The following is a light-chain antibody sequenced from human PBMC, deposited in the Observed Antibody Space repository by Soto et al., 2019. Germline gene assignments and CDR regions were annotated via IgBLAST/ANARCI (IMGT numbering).Light chain of an antibody. V-gene: IGLV1-40*01. J-gene: IGLJ3*02. CDR2: GNS. Sequence: VLTQPPSVSGAPGQRVTISCTGSSSNIGAGYDVHWYQQLPGTAPKLLIYGNSNRPSGVPDRFSGSKSGTSASLAITGLRAEDEADYYCQSYDSSLSGWVFGGGTKVTVL. CDR1: SSNIGAGYD. CDR3: QSYDSSLSGWV.